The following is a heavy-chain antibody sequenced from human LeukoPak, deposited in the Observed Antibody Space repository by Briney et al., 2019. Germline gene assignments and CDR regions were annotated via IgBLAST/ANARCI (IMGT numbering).Heavy chain of an antibody. Sequence: AGGSLRLSCAASGFTFSTYSMNWVRQAPGKGLVWVSRINSDGSSTSYADSVKGRFTISRDNAKNTLYLQMNSLRAEDTAVYYCARGVYAFDIWGQGTMVTVSS. CDR3: ARGVYAFDI. J-gene: IGHJ3*02. CDR2: INSDGSST. CDR1: GFTFSTYS. V-gene: IGHV3-74*01.